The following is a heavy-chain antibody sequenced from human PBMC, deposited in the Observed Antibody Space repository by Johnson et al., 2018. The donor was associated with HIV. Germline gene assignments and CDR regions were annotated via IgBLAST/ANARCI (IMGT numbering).Heavy chain of an antibody. CDR1: GFTFSSYW. D-gene: IGHD3-3*01. CDR2: IKQDGSDK. J-gene: IGHJ3*02. V-gene: IGHV3-7*01. CDR3: ARERWSSYFGAFDI. Sequence: VQLVESGGGLVQPGGSLRLSCAASGFTFSSYWMSWVRQAPGKGLEWVANIKQDGSDKHYVDSVKGSFTISRNNAKNSLYLQMSSLRGEDMAVYYCARERWSSYFGAFDIWGQGTMVTLSS.